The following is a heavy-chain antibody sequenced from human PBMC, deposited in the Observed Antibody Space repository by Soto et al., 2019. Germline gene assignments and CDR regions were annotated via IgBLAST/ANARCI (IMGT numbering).Heavy chain of an antibody. V-gene: IGHV1-69*13. D-gene: IGHD5-18*01. CDR2: IIPIFGTA. CDR3: ARARGYSPGDYFDY. CDR1: GGTFSSYA. Sequence: PVKVTSKASGGTFSSYAISWLRQATGQGLEWMGGIIPIFGTANYAQKFQGRVTITADESTSTAYMELSSLRSEDTAVYYCARARGYSPGDYFDYWGQGTLVTVSS. J-gene: IGHJ4*02.